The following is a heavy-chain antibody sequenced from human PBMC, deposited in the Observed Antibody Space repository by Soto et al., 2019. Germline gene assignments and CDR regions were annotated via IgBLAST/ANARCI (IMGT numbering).Heavy chain of an antibody. CDR1: GGSFSDYY. V-gene: IGHV4-34*01. J-gene: IGHJ5*02. CDR2: INQSGST. Sequence: QVQLQQWGAGLLKPSETLSLTCAVYGGSFSDYYWSWIRQPPGKGLEWIGEINQSGSTNYNPSLKSLVTISVDTSKNQFSLKLSSVTAADTAVYYCARGRVGATHWNWFDPWGQGTLVTVSS. D-gene: IGHD1-26*01. CDR3: ARGRVGATHWNWFDP.